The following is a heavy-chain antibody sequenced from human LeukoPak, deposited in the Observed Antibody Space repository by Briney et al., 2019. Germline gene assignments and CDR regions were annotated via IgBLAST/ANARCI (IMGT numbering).Heavy chain of an antibody. D-gene: IGHD6-13*01. CDR2: ISDSGGTT. V-gene: IGHV3-23*01. Sequence: GGSLRLSCAASGFTFSSYAMSWIRHAPGEGLEWVSAISDSGGTTYYADSVKGRFTISRDNSKNTLYLQMNSLRAEDTAVYFCAKRDSRYYFDYWGQGTLVTVSS. CDR1: GFTFSSYA. J-gene: IGHJ4*02. CDR3: AKRDSRYYFDY.